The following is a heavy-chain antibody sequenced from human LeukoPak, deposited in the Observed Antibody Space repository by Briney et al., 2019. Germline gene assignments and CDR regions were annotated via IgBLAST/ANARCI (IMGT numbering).Heavy chain of an antibody. D-gene: IGHD3-3*01. CDR1: GFTFSSYA. CDR3: ARDERFLGRYYYYGMDV. CDR2: ISSSSSYI. V-gene: IGHV3-21*01. Sequence: PGGSLRLSCAASGFTFSSYAMSWVRQAPGKGLEWVSSISSSSSYIYYADSVKGRFTISRDNAKNSLYLQMNSLRAEDTAVYYCARDERFLGRYYYYGMDVWGQGTTVTVSS. J-gene: IGHJ6*02.